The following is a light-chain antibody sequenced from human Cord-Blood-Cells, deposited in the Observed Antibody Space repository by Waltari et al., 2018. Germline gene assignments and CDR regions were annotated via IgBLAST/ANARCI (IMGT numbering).Light chain of an antibody. CDR3: QQRSNWPPT. Sequence: IVLTQSPATLSLSPGERATLSCRASQSVSSYLAWYQHKPGQAPRLLIYDASNRATGIPARFSGSGSGTDFTLTISSLEPEDFAVYYCQQRSNWPPTFGQGTKVEIK. J-gene: IGKJ1*01. CDR1: QSVSSY. CDR2: DAS. V-gene: IGKV3-11*01.